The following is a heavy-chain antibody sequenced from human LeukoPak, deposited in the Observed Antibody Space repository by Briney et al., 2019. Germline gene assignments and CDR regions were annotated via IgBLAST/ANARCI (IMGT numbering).Heavy chain of an antibody. D-gene: IGHD6-13*01. CDR2: INPSGGST. CDR1: GYTFTSYY. V-gene: IGHV1-46*01. Sequence: ASVKVSCKASGYTFTSYYMHWVRQAPGQGLEWMGIINPSGGSTSYAQKFQGRVTMTRDMSTSTVYMELSSLRSEDTAVYYCARGGTAAVGTPEVHLDYWGQGTLVTVSS. CDR3: ARGGTAAVGTPEVHLDY. J-gene: IGHJ4*02.